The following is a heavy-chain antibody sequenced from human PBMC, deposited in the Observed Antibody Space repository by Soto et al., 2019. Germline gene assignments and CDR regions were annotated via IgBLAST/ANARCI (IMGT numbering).Heavy chain of an antibody. V-gene: IGHV3-66*01. CDR2: IYSGGST. Sequence: GVLRLSCAASWFTVSSNYISWGRQAPGKGLEWVSVIYSGGSTYYADSVKGRFTISRDNSKNTLYLQMNSLRAEDTAVYYCARGLYSGWHYFDYWGQGTLVTVSS. CDR1: WFTVSSNY. D-gene: IGHD5-12*01. CDR3: ARGLYSGWHYFDY. J-gene: IGHJ4*02.